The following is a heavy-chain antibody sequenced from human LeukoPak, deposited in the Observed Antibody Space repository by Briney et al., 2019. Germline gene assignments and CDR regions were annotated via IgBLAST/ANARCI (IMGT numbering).Heavy chain of an antibody. V-gene: IGHV3-11*06. CDR3: ARDSLGTSSGWFDP. D-gene: IGHD6-19*01. J-gene: IGHJ5*02. CDR2: IRSGNSYT. Sequence: GGSLRLSCAASGFTFSDYYMNWIRQAPGKGLEWISYIRSGNSYTHYADSVQGRFTISRDNAKNSLYLQMNSLRAEDTAVYYCARDSLGTSSGWFDPWGQGTLVTVSS. CDR1: GFTFSDYY.